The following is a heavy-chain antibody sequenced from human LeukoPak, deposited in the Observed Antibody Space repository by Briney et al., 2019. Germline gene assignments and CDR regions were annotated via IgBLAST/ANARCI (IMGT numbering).Heavy chain of an antibody. V-gene: IGHV4-34*01. D-gene: IGHD3-22*01. J-gene: IGHJ3*02. CDR1: GGSFSGYY. Sequence: SSETLSLTCAVYGGSFSGYYWSWIRQPPGKGLEWIGEINHSGSTTYNPSLKSRVTISVDTSKNQFSLKLSSVTAADTAVYYCARFSLGYDAFDIWGQGTMVTVSS. CDR2: INHSGST. CDR3: ARFSLGYDAFDI.